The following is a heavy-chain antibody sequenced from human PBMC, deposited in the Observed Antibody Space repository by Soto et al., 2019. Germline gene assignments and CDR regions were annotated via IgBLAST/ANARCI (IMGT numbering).Heavy chain of an antibody. CDR2: IYSSGNT. D-gene: IGHD3-3*01. J-gene: IGHJ4*02. Sequence: EVQLVESGGGLIQPGGSLRLSCAASGFTVSSNDMSWVRQAPGKGLEWVSLIYSSGNTYYADSVKGRFIISRDNSKNTLYLQMNSLRAEDTAVYYCASRHLNTKSGYWGQGTQVTVSS. V-gene: IGHV3-53*01. CDR1: GFTVSSND. CDR3: ASRHLNTKSGY.